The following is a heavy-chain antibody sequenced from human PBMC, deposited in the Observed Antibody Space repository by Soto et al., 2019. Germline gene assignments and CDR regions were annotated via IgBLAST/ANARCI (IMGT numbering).Heavy chain of an antibody. Sequence: HPGGSLRLSCAASGFIFSSYEMNWVRQAPGKGLEWVSYISSSGSPIYYADSVKGRFTISRDNAKNSLYLQMNSLRTEDTAVYYCARDLSSNPWGQGTLVTVSS. J-gene: IGHJ5*02. CDR2: ISSSGSPI. CDR3: ARDLSSNP. CDR1: GFIFSSYE. V-gene: IGHV3-48*03.